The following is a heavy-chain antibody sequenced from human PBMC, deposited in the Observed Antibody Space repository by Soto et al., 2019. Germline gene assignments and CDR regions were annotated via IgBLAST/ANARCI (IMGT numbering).Heavy chain of an antibody. Sequence: SVKVSRKASGDALTIYTFDWVRQAPGQGLEWMGGIIPMFGTPKYAQTFQDRVTISADVSTGTAYLELTSLRVEDTAVYYCVRSPPATIFGVVLYYFEYWGQGTLVPVSS. D-gene: IGHD3-3*01. CDR2: IIPMFGTP. J-gene: IGHJ4*02. V-gene: IGHV1-69*13. CDR3: VRSPPATIFGVVLYYFEY. CDR1: GDALTIYT.